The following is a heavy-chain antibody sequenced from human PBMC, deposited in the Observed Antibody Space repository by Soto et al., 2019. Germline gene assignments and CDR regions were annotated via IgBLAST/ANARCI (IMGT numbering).Heavy chain of an antibody. CDR2: IWSDGTNK. V-gene: IGHV3-33*01. D-gene: IGHD5-12*01. CDR3: ARGKDGYPY. J-gene: IGHJ4*02. CDR1: GFTFSSYG. Sequence: QVQLGESGGGVVQPGRSLSLSCEASGFTFSSYGMHWVRQAPGKGLVWVALIWSDGTNKYYADSVKGRFTISRDNSKNTLYLQMNTLRAEDTAVYYCARGKDGYPYWGQGTLVTVSS.